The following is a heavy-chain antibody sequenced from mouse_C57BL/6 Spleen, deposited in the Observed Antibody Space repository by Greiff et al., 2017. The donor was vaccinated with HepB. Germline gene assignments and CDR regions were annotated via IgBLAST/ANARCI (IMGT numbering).Heavy chain of an antibody. CDR1: GYTFTSYW. CDR3: AAHSPSLYAMDY. D-gene: IGHD2-12*01. J-gene: IGHJ4*01. V-gene: IGHV1-59*01. Sequence: QVQLQQSGAELVRPGTSVKLSCKASGYTFTSYWMHWVKQRPGQGLEWIGVIDPSDSYTNYNQQFKGKATLTVDTSSSTAYMQLSSLTSEDSAVYYWAAHSPSLYAMDYWGQGTSVTVSS. CDR2: IDPSDSYT.